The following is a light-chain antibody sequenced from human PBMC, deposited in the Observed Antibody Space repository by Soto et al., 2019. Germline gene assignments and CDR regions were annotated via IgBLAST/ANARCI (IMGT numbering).Light chain of an antibody. J-gene: IGLJ1*01. Sequence: QSAVAQPASVSGSPGQSSTISCTGTSSDVGGYNYVSWYQQYPGKAPKLMIHDVSNRPSGVSDRFSGSKSGNTASLTIPGLQSEAEAYYYWSSHTSSRVNVFGTGINVTVL. CDR3: SSHTSSRVNV. V-gene: IGLV2-14*01. CDR2: DVS. CDR1: SSDVGGYNY.